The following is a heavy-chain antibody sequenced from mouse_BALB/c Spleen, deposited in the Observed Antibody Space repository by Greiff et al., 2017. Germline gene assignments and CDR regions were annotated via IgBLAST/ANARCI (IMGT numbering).Heavy chain of an antibody. CDR1: GYTFTSYW. Sequence: EVQLQQSGTVLARPGASVKMSCKASGYTFTSYWMHWVKQRPGQGLEWIGAIYPGNSDTSYNQKFKGKAKLTAVTSTSTAYMELSSLTNEDSAVYYCTRREQRGYAMDYWGQGTSVTVSS. J-gene: IGHJ4*01. CDR3: TRREQRGYAMDY. CDR2: IYPGNSDT. V-gene: IGHV1-5*01.